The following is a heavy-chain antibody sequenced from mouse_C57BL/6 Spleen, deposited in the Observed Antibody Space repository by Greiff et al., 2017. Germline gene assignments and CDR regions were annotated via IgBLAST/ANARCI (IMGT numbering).Heavy chain of an antibody. J-gene: IGHJ4*01. CDR3: AGGAMVTTAYYYAMDY. D-gene: IGHD2-2*01. CDR1: GYTFTSYW. CDR2: IDPNSGGT. V-gene: IGHV1-72*01. Sequence: QVQLQQPGAELVKPGASVKLSCKASGYTFTSYWMHWVKQRPGRGLEWIGRIDPNSGGTKYNEKFKSKATLTVDKPSSTAYMQLSSLTSEDSAVXYCAGGAMVTTAYYYAMDYWGQGTSVTVSS.